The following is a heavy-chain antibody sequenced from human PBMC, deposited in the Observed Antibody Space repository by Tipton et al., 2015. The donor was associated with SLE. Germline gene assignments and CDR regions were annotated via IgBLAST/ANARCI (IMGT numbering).Heavy chain of an antibody. CDR1: GFTFSNYN. V-gene: IGHV3-48*01. J-gene: IGHJ6*02. CDR3: AREDFTAYMDV. D-gene: IGHD2-21*02. CDR2: VSSTSSLK. Sequence: SLRLSCAVSGFTFSNYNMNWVRQVPGKGLEWISFVSSTSSLKYYADSVKGRFTISRDNAKNSLYLQMNSLRVEDTAVYYCAREDFTAYMDVWGQGTTVTASS.